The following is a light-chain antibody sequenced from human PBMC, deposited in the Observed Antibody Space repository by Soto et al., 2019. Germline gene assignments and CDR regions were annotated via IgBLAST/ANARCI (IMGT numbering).Light chain of an antibody. V-gene: IGKV2-28*01. CDR1: QRLLHSNGNTF. Sequence: VMTQSPPSLTVTPGEPASISCSSSQRLLHSNGNTFLDWYLQKPGQSPQLLIYLGSNRASGVPDRVSGSEAGTDFTLKISRVEAEDVGVYYCMQALQTPYTFGQGTKLEIK. CDR2: LGS. J-gene: IGKJ2*01. CDR3: MQALQTPYT.